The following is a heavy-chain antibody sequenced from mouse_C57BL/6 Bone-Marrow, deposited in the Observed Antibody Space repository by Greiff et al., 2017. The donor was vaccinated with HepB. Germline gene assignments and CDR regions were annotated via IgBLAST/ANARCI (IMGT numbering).Heavy chain of an antibody. J-gene: IGHJ4*01. V-gene: IGHV5S21*01. CDR3: GGMGPGMDY. CDR1: GFTFSSYA. Sequence: EVKLEQPGAGLVKPGGSLKLSCEASGFTFSSYAMYWVRQTPEKSLEWVANISSISDYIYYADNVKGRVTMSRDKACNTLYMQMSSLKSEDTAVYYCGGMGPGMDYWGQGTSVTVSS. CDR2: ISSISDYI. D-gene: IGHD2-10*02.